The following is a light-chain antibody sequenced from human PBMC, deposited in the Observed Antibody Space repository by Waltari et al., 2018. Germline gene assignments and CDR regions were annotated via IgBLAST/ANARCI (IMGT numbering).Light chain of an antibody. J-gene: IGLJ2*01. CDR2: DVN. CDR1: SSNVGGYTL. CDR3: CSYAGDSTLI. V-gene: IGLV2-23*02. Sequence: QSALTQPASVSGSPGQSITISCTGTSSNVGGYTLVSWYQQHPGKAPQLIIYDVNKRPSGISPAFSGSKSGNTASLTISGLQADDESDYYCCSYAGDSTLIFGGGTKLTVL.